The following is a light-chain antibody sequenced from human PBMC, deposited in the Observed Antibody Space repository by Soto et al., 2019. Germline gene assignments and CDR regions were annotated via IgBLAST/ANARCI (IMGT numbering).Light chain of an antibody. CDR2: DVT. CDR3: SSYAGSYILGV. V-gene: IGLV2-11*01. J-gene: IGLJ3*02. CDR1: SSDVGGYDF. Sequence: QSALTQPRSVSGSPGQSVTLSCTGTSSDVGGYDFVSWYQQYPGKAPKLIIYDVTKRTSVVPDRFSGSKSGNSASLTISGLQAEDEADYYCSSYAGSYILGVFGGGTKLTVL.